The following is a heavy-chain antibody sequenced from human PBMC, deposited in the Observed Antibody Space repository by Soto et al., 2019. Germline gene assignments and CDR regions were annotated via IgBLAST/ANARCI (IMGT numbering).Heavy chain of an antibody. J-gene: IGHJ4*02. V-gene: IGHV3-30-3*01. CDR2: ISYDGSNK. Sequence: GGSLRLSCAASGFTFSSYAMHWVRQAPGKGLEWVAVISYDGSNKYYADSVKGRFTISRDNSKNTLYLQMNSLRAEDTAVYYCARVPRQNYDSSGYYFDFDYWGQGTLVTVSS. CDR1: GFTFSSYA. D-gene: IGHD3-22*01. CDR3: ARVPRQNYDSSGYYFDFDY.